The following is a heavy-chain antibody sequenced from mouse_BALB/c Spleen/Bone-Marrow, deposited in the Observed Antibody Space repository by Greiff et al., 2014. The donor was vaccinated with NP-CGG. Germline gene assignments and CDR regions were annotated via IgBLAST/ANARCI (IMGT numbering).Heavy chain of an antibody. CDR3: TRDRGDY. CDR2: TSSGGSYT. V-gene: IGHV5-9-4*01. J-gene: IGHJ4*01. Sequence: EVHLVESGGGLVKPGGSLKPSCAASGFIFSYYAMSWVRQSPEKRLEWVAETSSGGSYTYYPDTVTGRFTISRDNAKNTLYLEMSSLRSEDTAMYYCTRDRGDYWGQGTSVTVSS. D-gene: IGHD3-1*01. CDR1: GFIFSYYA.